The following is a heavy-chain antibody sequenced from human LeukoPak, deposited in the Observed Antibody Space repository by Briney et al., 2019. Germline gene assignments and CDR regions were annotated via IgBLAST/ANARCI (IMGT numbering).Heavy chain of an antibody. V-gene: IGHV4-4*09. CDR2: IYTSGST. CDR3: ARVMTTATTWAFDV. CDR1: GGSLSSYY. J-gene: IGHJ3*01. Sequence: SETLSLTCTVSGGSLSSYYWSWIRQPPGKGLEWIGYIYTSGSTNYNPSLKSRGTISVDTSKNQFSLKPSSVTAADPPVYYCARVMTTATTWAFDVWGQGTMVTVFS. D-gene: IGHD4-17*01.